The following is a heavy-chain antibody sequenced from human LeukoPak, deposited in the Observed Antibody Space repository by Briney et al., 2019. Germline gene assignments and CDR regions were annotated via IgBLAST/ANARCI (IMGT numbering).Heavy chain of an antibody. CDR1: GFIFSNYA. CDR3: AKDNVAYTTTWYYFDS. V-gene: IGHV3-23*01. J-gene: IGHJ4*02. D-gene: IGHD6-13*01. Sequence: PGGSLRLSCAASGFIFSNYAMSWVRQAPGKGLEWISAISGNGDNPFYADFVKGRFIISRDNSKNTPYLQVNSLRAEDTALYFCAKDNVAYTTTWYYFDSWGRGTLVTVSS. CDR2: ISGNGDNP.